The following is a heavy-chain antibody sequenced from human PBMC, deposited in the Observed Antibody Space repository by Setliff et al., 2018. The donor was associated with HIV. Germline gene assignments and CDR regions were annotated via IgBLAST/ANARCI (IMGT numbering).Heavy chain of an antibody. J-gene: IGHJ6*02. V-gene: IGHV3-23*01. Sequence: GGSLRLSCAASGFAFDNYCMTWVRQAPGKGVGWVSAIGGSTGSTYYADSVKGRFTISTDNSKNTLYLQMNSLRAEDTAVYYCAKPLTQWGVSPYHYAVDVWGQGTTVTVSS. CDR1: GFAFDNYC. CDR3: AKPLTQWGVSPYHYAVDV. CDR2: IGGSTGST. D-gene: IGHD1-26*01.